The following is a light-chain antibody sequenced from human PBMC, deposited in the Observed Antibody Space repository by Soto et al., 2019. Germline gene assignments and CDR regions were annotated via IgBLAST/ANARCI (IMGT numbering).Light chain of an antibody. CDR1: SGHRNYA. V-gene: IGLV4-69*01. J-gene: IGLJ2*01. CDR3: QTWGTGIVV. CDR2: VNSDGSH. Sequence: QLVLTQSPSASASLGTSVKLTRTLSSGHRNYAIAWHQQQPEKGPRFLMKVNSDGSHSKGDGIPDRFSGSSSGAERYLTISSLQSEDEADYYCQTWGTGIVVFGGGTKLTVL.